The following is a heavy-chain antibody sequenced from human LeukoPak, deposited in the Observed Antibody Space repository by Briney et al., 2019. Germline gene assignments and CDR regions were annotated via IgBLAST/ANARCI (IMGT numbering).Heavy chain of an antibody. D-gene: IGHD4-17*01. CDR1: GGSISDDGYY. CDR3: ARGGATVTDY. CDR2: IYYGGTT. V-gene: IGHV4-31*03. Sequence: SETLSLTCTVSGGSISDDGYYWSWICQLPGKGLEWIGHIYYGGTTEYNPSLESRVTISVATSKTQFSLKLNSVTAADTAVYYCARGGATVTDYWGQGSLVTVSS. J-gene: IGHJ4*02.